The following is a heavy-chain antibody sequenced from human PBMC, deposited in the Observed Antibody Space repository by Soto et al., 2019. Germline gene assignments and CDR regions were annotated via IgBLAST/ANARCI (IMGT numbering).Heavy chain of an antibody. V-gene: IGHV1-18*04. D-gene: IGHD6-19*01. CDR2: ISVYNGNP. J-gene: IGHJ4*02. CDR3: ARDFGNIAVAKVFDY. CDR1: GYTFTSYG. Sequence: GASVKVSCKASGYTFTSYGISWVRQAPGQGLEWMGWISVYNGNPNYAQKLQGRVTMTTDTSTSTAYMELRSLRSDDTAVYYCARDFGNIAVAKVFDYWGQGTLVTVSS.